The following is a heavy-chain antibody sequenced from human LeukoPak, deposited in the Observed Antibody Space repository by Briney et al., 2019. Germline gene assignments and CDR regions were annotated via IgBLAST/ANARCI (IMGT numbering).Heavy chain of an antibody. J-gene: IGHJ4*02. Sequence: KPGGSLRLSCAASGFTFSSYSMTWVRQAPGKGLEWVSSISSSSSYIYYADSVKGRFTISRDNAKNSLYLQMNSLRAEDTAVYYCARDGAAMGAYYFDYWGQGTLVTVSS. V-gene: IGHV3-21*01. CDR3: ARDGAAMGAYYFDY. CDR2: ISSSSSYI. CDR1: GFTFSSYS. D-gene: IGHD5-18*01.